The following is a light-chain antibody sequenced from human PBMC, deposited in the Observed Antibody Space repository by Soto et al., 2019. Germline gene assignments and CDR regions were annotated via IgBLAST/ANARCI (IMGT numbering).Light chain of an antibody. CDR2: EVV. CDR3: KSYAGSNTYV. J-gene: IGLJ1*01. V-gene: IGLV2-8*01. CDR1: KSDIGVYDF. Sequence: QSALTQPPSASLSPGQSVTISCTGTKSDIGVYDFVSLYQHHPGKAPRLIIYEVVQRPSGVPDRFSGSKSGNTASLTVSGLQAADEADYFCKSYAGSNTYVFGSGTKVTVL.